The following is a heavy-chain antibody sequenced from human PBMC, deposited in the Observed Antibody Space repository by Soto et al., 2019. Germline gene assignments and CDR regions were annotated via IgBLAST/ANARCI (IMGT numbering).Heavy chain of an antibody. D-gene: IGHD6-13*01. CDR3: ARSIAAAVDFDY. Sequence: GESLKISCKGSGYSFTSYGISWVRQAPGQGLEWMGWISAYSGSTNYAQKLQGRVTMTTDTSTSTAYMELRSLRSDDTAVYYCARSIAAAVDFDYWGQGTLVTVSS. CDR1: GYSFTSYG. J-gene: IGHJ4*02. V-gene: IGHV1-18*01. CDR2: ISAYSGST.